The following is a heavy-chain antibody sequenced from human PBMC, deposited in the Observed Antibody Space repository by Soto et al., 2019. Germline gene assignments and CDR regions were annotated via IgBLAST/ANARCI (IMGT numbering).Heavy chain of an antibody. D-gene: IGHD5-12*01. CDR3: AKDLRQGASGATVYGMDV. V-gene: IGHV3-30*18. CDR1: GFIFSDHG. J-gene: IGHJ6*02. Sequence: QVPLVESGGGEVQPGTSLRLSCSASGFIFSDHGMHWVRQAPGKGLEWVAVVSSDGTKTFYADSVKGRLTIYRDNSKNMLYLHMNSLRPDDTAVYYCAKDLRQGASGATVYGMDVWGQGTTVTVSS. CDR2: VSSDGTKT.